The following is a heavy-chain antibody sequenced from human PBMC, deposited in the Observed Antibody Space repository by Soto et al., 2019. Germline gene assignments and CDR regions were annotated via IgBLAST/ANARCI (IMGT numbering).Heavy chain of an antibody. CDR3: AKGPLYNYYYMDV. Sequence: GGSLRLSCAASGFTFDDYAMHWVRQAPGKGLEWVSGISWNSGSIGYADSVKGRFTISRDNAKNSLYLQMNSLRAEDTALYYCAKGPLYNYYYMDVWGKGTTVTVSS. CDR1: GFTFDDYA. CDR2: ISWNSGSI. J-gene: IGHJ6*03. V-gene: IGHV3-9*01.